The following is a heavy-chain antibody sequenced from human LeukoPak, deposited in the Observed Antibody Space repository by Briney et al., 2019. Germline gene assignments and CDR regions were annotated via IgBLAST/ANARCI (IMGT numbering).Heavy chain of an antibody. CDR1: GFTFSSNW. CDR3: ARDPGYSSSWYR. Sequence: GGSLRLSCAASGFTFSSNWMHWVRQAPGKGLVWVSSISSSSSYIYYADSVKGRFTISRDNAKNSLYLQMNSLRAEDTAVYYCARDPGYSSSWYRWGQGTLVTVSS. J-gene: IGHJ5*02. D-gene: IGHD6-13*01. CDR2: ISSSSSYI. V-gene: IGHV3-21*01.